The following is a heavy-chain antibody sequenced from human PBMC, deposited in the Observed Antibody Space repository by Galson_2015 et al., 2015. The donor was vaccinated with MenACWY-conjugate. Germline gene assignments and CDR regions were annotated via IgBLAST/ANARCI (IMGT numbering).Heavy chain of an antibody. J-gene: IGHJ5*02. CDR1: GGSISSSSYY. V-gene: IGHV4-39*07. D-gene: IGHD3-10*01. CDR2: IYHSGST. CDR3: ARIPAGSGGPEYNWFDP. Sequence: ETLSLTCTVSGGSISSSSYYWGWIRQPPGKGLEWIGSIYHSGSTNYNPSLKSRVTISVDKSKNQFSLKLSSVTAADTAVYYCARIPAGSGGPEYNWFDPWGQGTLVTVSS.